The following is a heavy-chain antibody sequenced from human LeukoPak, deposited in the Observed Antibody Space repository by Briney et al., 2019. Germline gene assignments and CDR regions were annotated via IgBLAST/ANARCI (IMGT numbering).Heavy chain of an antibody. V-gene: IGHV1-69*13. Sequence: GASVKVSCKASGGTFSSYAISWVRQAPGQGLEWMGGITPIFGTANYAQKFQGRVTITADESTSTAYMELSSLRSEDTAVYYCARSAVSAIQGYCSSTSCHRRWFDPWGQGTLVTVSS. J-gene: IGHJ5*02. CDR2: ITPIFGTA. CDR1: GGTFSSYA. D-gene: IGHD2-2*02. CDR3: ARSAVSAIQGYCSSTSCHRRWFDP.